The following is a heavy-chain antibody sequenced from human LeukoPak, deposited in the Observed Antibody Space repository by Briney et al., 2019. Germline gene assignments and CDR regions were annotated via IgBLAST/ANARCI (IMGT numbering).Heavy chain of an antibody. CDR3: AKIDLAYCGGDCYSAY. CDR2: ISGGGGST. CDR1: GFTFSRYA. D-gene: IGHD2-21*01. Sequence: GGSLRLSCAASGFTFSRYAMTWVRQAPGKGLEWVSGISGGGGSTYYADTVKGRFTISRDNSKNTLYLQMNSLRAEDTAVYYCAKIDLAYCGGDCYSAYWGQGTLVTVSS. J-gene: IGHJ4*02. V-gene: IGHV3-23*01.